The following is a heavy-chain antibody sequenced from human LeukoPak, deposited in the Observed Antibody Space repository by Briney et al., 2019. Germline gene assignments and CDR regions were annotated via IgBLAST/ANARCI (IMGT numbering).Heavy chain of an antibody. CDR2: ISYDGSNK. CDR1: GFTFSNYA. CDR3: AREDSSGYYYFDY. Sequence: GRSLRLSCAASGFTFSNYAIHWVRPAPGKGLEWVALISYDGSNKYYADSVKGRFTISRDNSKNTLYLQMNSLRAYDTAVYYCAREDSSGYYYFDYWGQGTLVTVSS. J-gene: IGHJ4*02. D-gene: IGHD3-22*01. V-gene: IGHV3-30*01.